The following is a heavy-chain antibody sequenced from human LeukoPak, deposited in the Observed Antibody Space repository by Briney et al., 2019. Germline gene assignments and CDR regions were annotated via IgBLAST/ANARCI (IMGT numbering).Heavy chain of an antibody. CDR1: GFSFSSDS. V-gene: IGHV3-48*01. Sequence: PGGSLRLSCAASGFSFSSDSMNWVRQAPGKGLEWVSYISSSSSAIYYVDSVKGRFTISRDNAKNSLYLQMNSLRAEDTAVYYCARLGYSYGHTYFDYWGQGTLVTVSS. CDR2: ISSSSSAI. CDR3: ARLGYSYGHTYFDY. J-gene: IGHJ4*02. D-gene: IGHD5-18*01.